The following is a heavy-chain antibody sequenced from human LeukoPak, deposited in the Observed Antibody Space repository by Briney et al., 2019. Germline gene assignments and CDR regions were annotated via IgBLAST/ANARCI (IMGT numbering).Heavy chain of an antibody. CDR3: ATITVNYGDYGY. CDR1: GYTFTSYY. V-gene: IGHV1-46*01. CDR2: INPSGGST. J-gene: IGHJ4*02. D-gene: IGHD4-17*01. Sequence: ASVKVSCKASGYTFTSYYMHWVRQAPGQGLEWMGIINPSGGSTSYAQKFQGRVTMTRDTSTSTVYMELSSLRSEDTAVYYCATITVNYGDYGYWGQGTLVTVSS.